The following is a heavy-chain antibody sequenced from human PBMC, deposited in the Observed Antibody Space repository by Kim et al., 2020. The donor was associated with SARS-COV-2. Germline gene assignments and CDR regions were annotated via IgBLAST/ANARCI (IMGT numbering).Heavy chain of an antibody. Sequence: PTPKSRVTTSVDHSKNQFSLKLSYVNAADTAVYYCARHAAYYYDSSGLDCWGQGTLVTVSS. CDR3: ARHAAYYYDSSGLDC. J-gene: IGHJ4*02. D-gene: IGHD3-22*01. V-gene: IGHV4-39*01.